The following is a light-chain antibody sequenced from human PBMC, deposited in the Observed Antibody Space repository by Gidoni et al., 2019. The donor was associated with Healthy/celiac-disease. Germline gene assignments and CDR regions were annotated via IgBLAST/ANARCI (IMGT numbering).Light chain of an antibody. CDR3: CSYAGSNVV. Sequence: QSALTQPRSVSRSPGQSVTISCPGTSRDVGGYNYVSWYQQHPGKAPKLMIYDVSKRPSGVPDRVSGSKSGNTASLTISGLQAEDEADYYCCSYAGSNVVFGGGTKLTVL. CDR2: DVS. J-gene: IGLJ2*01. CDR1: SRDVGGYNY. V-gene: IGLV2-11*02.